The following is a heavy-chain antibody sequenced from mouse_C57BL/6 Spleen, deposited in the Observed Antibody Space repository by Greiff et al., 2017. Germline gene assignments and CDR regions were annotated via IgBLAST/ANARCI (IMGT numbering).Heavy chain of an antibody. CDR3: ARRYDSSYDAMDY. Sequence: QVQLQQSGAELVKPGASVKISCKASGYAFSSYWMNWVKQRPGKGLEWIGQIYPGDGDTNYNGKFKGKATLTADKSSSTAYMQLSSLTSEDSAVYFCARRYDSSYDAMDYWGQGTSVTVSS. D-gene: IGHD1-1*01. J-gene: IGHJ4*01. V-gene: IGHV1-80*01. CDR1: GYAFSSYW. CDR2: IYPGDGDT.